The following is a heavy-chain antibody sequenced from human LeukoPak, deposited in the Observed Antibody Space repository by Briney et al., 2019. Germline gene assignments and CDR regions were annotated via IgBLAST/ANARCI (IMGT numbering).Heavy chain of an antibody. CDR2: IYDSGST. CDR3: ARGAAGYSYG. D-gene: IGHD5-18*01. Sequence: SSETLSLTCTVSGGSIRSSYYYWGWIRQPPGKGLEWIGSIYDSGSTYYNPSLKSRVTISVDTSKNQFSLKLNSVTAADTAVYYCARGAAGYSYGWGQGTLVTVSS. CDR1: GGSIRSSYYY. V-gene: IGHV4-39*01. J-gene: IGHJ4*02.